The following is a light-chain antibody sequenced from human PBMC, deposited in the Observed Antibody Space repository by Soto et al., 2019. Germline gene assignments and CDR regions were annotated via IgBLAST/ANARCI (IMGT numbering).Light chain of an antibody. CDR1: QSVSSN. Sequence: EILMTQSPATLSVSPGERATLSCRASQSVSSNLAWYQQKPGQAPRLLIYGASTRATGIPARFSGSGSGTEFTLTISSLQSEDFAAYYCQQYNNWSRTFGQGTKLEIK. J-gene: IGKJ2*01. CDR2: GAS. CDR3: QQYNNWSRT. V-gene: IGKV3-15*01.